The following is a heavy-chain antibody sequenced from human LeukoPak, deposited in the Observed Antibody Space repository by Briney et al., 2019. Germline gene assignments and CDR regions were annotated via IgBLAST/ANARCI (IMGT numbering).Heavy chain of an antibody. D-gene: IGHD3-16*01. CDR1: GGSISSGGYY. CDR2: IYHSGST. J-gene: IGHJ6*03. V-gene: IGHV4-30-2*01. Sequence: SQTLSLTCTVSGGSISSGGYYWSWIRQPPGKGLEWIGYIYHSGSTYYNPSLKSRVTISVDRSKNQFSLKLSSVTAADTAVYYCAAGAATLIYYMDVWGKGTTVTVSS. CDR3: AAGAATLIYYMDV.